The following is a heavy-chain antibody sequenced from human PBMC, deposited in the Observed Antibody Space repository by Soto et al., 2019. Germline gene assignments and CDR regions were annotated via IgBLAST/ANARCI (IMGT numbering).Heavy chain of an antibody. V-gene: IGHV3-74*01. D-gene: IGHD3-10*01. CDR3: ARGWFGPEV. CDR1: EFTFSGRS. J-gene: IGHJ6*03. Sequence: EVQLVESGGGLVQPGGSLRLSCAASEFTFSGRSVHWVRQAPGKGLVWVSGIDKVGTDSTYADSVKGRFTSSRDNAKNTVYLQMNSLGVEVTAVYYCARGWFGPEVWGKGTTVTVSS. CDR2: IDKVGTDS.